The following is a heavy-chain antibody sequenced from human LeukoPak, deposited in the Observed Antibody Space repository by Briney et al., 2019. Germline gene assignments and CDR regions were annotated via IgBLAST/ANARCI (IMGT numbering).Heavy chain of an antibody. J-gene: IGHJ5*02. CDR2: ISSSSSTI. CDR3: ARAGYDYDFWSGYPVDYWFDP. D-gene: IGHD3-3*01. CDR1: GXXFXXYX. Sequence: RXXXAXXGXXFXXYXXXWXXQAPGKGLEWVSYISSSSSTIYYADSVKGRFTISRDNAKNSLYLQMNSLRAEDTAVYYCARAGYDYDFWSGYPVDYWFDPWGQGTLVTVSS. V-gene: IGHV3-48*04.